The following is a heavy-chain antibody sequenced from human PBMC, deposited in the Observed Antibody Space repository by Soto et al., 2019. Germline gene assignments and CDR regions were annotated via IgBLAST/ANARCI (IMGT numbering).Heavy chain of an antibody. CDR3: ARDQVGALDV. V-gene: IGHV3-7*01. D-gene: IGHD1-26*01. Sequence: EVQVVESGGGLVQPGGSLRLSCAASGFSFSNYWMAWVRQAPGQGLEWVANIKEDGSVKQYADSVKGRFTISRDNDKNSQYIQMNSLRAEDTAVYYCARDQVGALDVWGKGTTVTVSS. CDR1: GFSFSNYW. J-gene: IGHJ6*04. CDR2: IKEDGSVK.